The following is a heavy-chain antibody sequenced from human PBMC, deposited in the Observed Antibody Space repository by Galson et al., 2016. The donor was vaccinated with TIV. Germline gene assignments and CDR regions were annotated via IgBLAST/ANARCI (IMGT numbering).Heavy chain of an antibody. D-gene: IGHD3/OR15-3a*01. J-gene: IGHJ4*01. CDR1: GFTFSKYW. CDR3: VRGGLEPFDY. Sequence: SLRLSCAASGFTFSKYWMHWVRQAPEKGLVWISRTNVDGSSTSYADSVKGRVTISRDNARNTLYLLMTSLRVEDTAVYYCVRGGLEPFDYWGHGTLVTVSS. CDR2: TNVDGSST. V-gene: IGHV3-74*01.